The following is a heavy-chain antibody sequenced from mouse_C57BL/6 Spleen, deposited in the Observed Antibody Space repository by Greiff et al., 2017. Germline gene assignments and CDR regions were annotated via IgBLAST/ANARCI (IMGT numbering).Heavy chain of an antibody. CDR2: IDPSDSYT. CDR3: ARSLGLLRDY. D-gene: IGHD1-1*01. Sequence: QVQLQQSGTELVKPGASVKLSCKASGYTFTSYWMHWVKQRPGQGLEWIGEIDPSDSYTNYNQKFKGKSTLTVDKSSSTAYMQLSSLTSEDSAVYYCARSLGLLRDYWGQGTSVTVSS. V-gene: IGHV1-69*01. CDR1: GYTFTSYW. J-gene: IGHJ4*01.